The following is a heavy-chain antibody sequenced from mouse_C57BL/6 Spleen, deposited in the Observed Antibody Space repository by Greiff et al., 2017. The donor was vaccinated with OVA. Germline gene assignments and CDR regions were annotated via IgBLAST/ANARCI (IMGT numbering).Heavy chain of an antibody. Sequence: PSAHDLLKPGASVKISCKASGYTFTDYYINWVKQRPGQGLEWIGWIFPGSGSTYYNEKFKGKATLTVDKSSSTAYMLLSSLTSEDSAVYFCARRDYGSSHYAMDYWGQGTSGTVSS. D-gene: IGHD1-1*01. V-gene: IGHV1-75*01. CDR2: IFPGSGST. CDR1: GYTFTDYY. J-gene: IGHJ4*01. CDR3: ARRDYGSSHYAMDY.